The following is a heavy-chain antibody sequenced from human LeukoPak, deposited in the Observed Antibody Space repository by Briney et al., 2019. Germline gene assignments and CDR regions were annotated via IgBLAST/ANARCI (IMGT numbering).Heavy chain of an antibody. J-gene: IGHJ5*02. CDR3: ARDLSGDFWSGYLVSWFDP. V-gene: IGHV1-2*06. Sequence: ASVKVSCKASGYTFTGYYMHWVRQAPGQGLEWMGRINPNSGGTNYAQKFQGRVTITRDTSISTAYMELSRLRSDDTAVYYCARDLSGDFWSGYLVSWFDPWGQGTLVTVAS. D-gene: IGHD3-3*01. CDR1: GYTFTGYY. CDR2: INPNSGGT.